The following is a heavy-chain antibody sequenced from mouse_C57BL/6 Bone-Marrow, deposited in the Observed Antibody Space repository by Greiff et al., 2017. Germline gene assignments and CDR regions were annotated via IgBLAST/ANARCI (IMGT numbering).Heavy chain of an antibody. CDR1: GFTFSSYG. Sequence: EVQLVESGGELVKPGGSLKLSCAASGFTFSSYGMSWVRQTPDKRLEWVATISSGGSYTYYPASVKGRFTISRDNAKNTLYLQMSSLKSEDTAMYYCARCTVVAPYFDYWGQGTTLTVSS. D-gene: IGHD1-1*01. CDR2: ISSGGSYT. V-gene: IGHV5-6*01. CDR3: ARCTVVAPYFDY. J-gene: IGHJ2*01.